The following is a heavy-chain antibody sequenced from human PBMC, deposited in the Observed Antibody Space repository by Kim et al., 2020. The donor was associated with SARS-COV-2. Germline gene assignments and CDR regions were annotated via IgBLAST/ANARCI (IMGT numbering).Heavy chain of an antibody. Sequence: GGSLRLSCAASGFTFDDYAMHWVRQAPGKGLEWVSGISWNSGSIGYADSVKGRFTISRDNAKNSLYLQMNSLRAEDTALYYCAKDMGSGSDYWGQGTLVTVSS. V-gene: IGHV3-9*01. CDR1: GFTFDDYA. J-gene: IGHJ4*02. CDR3: AKDMGSGSDY. CDR2: ISWNSGSI. D-gene: IGHD6-19*01.